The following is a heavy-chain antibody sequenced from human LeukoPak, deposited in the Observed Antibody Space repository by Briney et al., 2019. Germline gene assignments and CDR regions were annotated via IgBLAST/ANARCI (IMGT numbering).Heavy chain of an antibody. V-gene: IGHV3-48*01. CDR1: GFTFSSYS. J-gene: IGHJ3*02. CDR3: ARSHRSSGYYGDAFDI. CDR2: ISSSSTI. Sequence: GESLKISCAASGFTFSSYSMNWVRQAPGKGLEWVSYISSSSTIYYADSVKGRFTISRDNAKNSLYLQMNSLRAEDTAVYYCARSHRSSGYYGDAFDIWGQGTMVTVSS. D-gene: IGHD3-22*01.